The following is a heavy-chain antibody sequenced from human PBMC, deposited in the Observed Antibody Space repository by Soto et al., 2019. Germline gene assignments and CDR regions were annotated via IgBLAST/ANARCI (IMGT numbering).Heavy chain of an antibody. Sequence: QVQLVQSGAEVKKPGASVKVSCKASGYSFTTYYIQWVRHASGHGPEWLGIINPSSGTTRYGQNLQGIITMTRDTSTSTVYMELTGLRSEDSAVYYGAREWANNTVIGGVTYRYYHGMDVWGQGTTVTVSS. CDR2: INPSSGTT. D-gene: IGHD3-16*01. J-gene: IGHJ6*02. V-gene: IGHV1-46*04. CDR1: GYSFTTYY. CDR3: AREWANNTVIGGVTYRYYHGMDV.